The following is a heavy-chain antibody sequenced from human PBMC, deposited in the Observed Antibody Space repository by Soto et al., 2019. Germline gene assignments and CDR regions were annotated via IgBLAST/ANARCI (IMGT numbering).Heavy chain of an antibody. CDR1: GYTFTGYY. D-gene: IGHD3-22*01. CDR3: AAFTKKEYYYDKILRYFDY. J-gene: IGHJ4*02. Sequence: GASVKVSCKASGYTFTGYYMHWVRQAPGQGLEWMGWINPNSGGTNYAQKFQGRVTMTRDTSISTAYMELSRLRSDDTAVYYCAAFTKKEYYYDKILRYFDYWGQGTLVTVSS. V-gene: IGHV1-2*02. CDR2: INPNSGGT.